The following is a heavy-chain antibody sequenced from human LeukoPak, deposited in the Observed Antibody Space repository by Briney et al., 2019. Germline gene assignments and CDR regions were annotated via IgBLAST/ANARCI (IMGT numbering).Heavy chain of an antibody. CDR3: ARKATTSDFDY. V-gene: IGHV4-38-2*01. J-gene: IGHJ4*02. CDR1: GFTFSSYS. CDR2: INHSGST. D-gene: IGHD1-7*01. Sequence: GSLRLSCAASGFTFSSYSMNWVRQPPGKGLEWIGSINHSGSTYYNPSLKSRVTISVDTSENQFSLKLSSVTAADTAVYYCARKATTSDFDYWGQGTLVTVSS.